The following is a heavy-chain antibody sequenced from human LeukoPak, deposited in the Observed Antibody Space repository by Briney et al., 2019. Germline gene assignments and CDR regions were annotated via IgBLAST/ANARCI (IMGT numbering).Heavy chain of an antibody. Sequence: SETLSLTCTVSGYSISSSYSWGWIRQPPGKGLEWIGSIYYSGSTYYNPSLKSRVTISVDTSKNQFSLKLTSVTAADTAVYYCARRSVRGVIRYWGQGTLVTVSS. CDR1: GYSISSSYS. V-gene: IGHV4-38-2*02. CDR3: ARRSVRGVIRY. CDR2: IYYSGST. D-gene: IGHD3-10*01. J-gene: IGHJ4*02.